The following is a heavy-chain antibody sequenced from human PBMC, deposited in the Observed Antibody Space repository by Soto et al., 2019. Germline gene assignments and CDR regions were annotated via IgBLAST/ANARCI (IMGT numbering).Heavy chain of an antibody. Sequence: PSETLSLTCAVYGGSFSGYYWSWIRQPPGKGLEWIGEINHSGSTNYNPSLKSRVTISVDTSENQFSLKLSSVTAADTAVYYCARTRNDGYFDYWGQGILVTVSS. V-gene: IGHV4-34*01. D-gene: IGHD1-1*01. CDR1: GGSFSGYY. J-gene: IGHJ4*02. CDR3: ARTRNDGYFDY. CDR2: INHSGST.